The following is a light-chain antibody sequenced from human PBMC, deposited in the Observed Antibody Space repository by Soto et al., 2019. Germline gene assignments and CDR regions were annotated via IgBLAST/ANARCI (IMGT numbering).Light chain of an antibody. V-gene: IGLV2-14*01. Sequence: QSALTQPASVSGSPGQSITISCTGTSSDIGSNNYVSWFQQRPGKAPTLIIYEVSNRPSGVYTHFSGSKSGNTASLTISGLLTEDEAEYYCSSYTTTTRLFGGGTKLTVL. CDR1: SSDIGSNNY. CDR3: SSYTTTTRL. CDR2: EVS. J-gene: IGLJ3*02.